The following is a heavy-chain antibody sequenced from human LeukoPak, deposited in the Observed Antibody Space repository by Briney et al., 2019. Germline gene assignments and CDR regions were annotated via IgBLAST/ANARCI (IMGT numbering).Heavy chain of an antibody. CDR2: IYYSGST. D-gene: IGHD1-14*01. J-gene: IGHJ3*01. CDR1: GGSISRDY. V-gene: IGHV4-59*01. Sequence: SSETLSLTCTVSGGSISRDYWSWIRQPPGKGLEWIGYIYYSGSTNYNPSLKSRVTISVDTSKNQFSLNLSSVTAADTAVYYCARDRRREGVHAFDVWGRGTMVTVSS. CDR3: ARDRRREGVHAFDV.